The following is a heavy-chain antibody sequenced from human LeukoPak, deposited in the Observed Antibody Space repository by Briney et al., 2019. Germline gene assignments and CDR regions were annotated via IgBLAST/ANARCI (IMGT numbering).Heavy chain of an antibody. J-gene: IGHJ4*02. CDR1: GFTFSSYA. V-gene: IGHV3-23*01. CDR3: ARQGLRYFDWLSIMGIDY. Sequence: GGSLRLSCAASGFTFSSYAMNWVRQTPGKGLEWVSTISDDGGSTYYADSVKGRFTISRDNSKNTLYLQMNSLRAEDTAVYYCARQGLRYFDWLSIMGIDYWGQGTLVTVSS. CDR2: ISDDGGST. D-gene: IGHD3-9*01.